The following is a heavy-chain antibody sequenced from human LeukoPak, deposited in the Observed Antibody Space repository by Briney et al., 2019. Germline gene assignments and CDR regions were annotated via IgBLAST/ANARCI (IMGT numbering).Heavy chain of an antibody. CDR3: AGQKDPRPIDY. CDR2: MNPNSGNT. Sequence: ASVKVSCKASGYTFTSYDINWVRQATGQGLEWMGWMNPNSGNTGYAQKFQGRVTITRNTSISTAYMELSSLRSEDTAVYYCAGQKDPRPIDYWGQGTLITVSS. V-gene: IGHV1-8*03. CDR1: GYTFTSYD. J-gene: IGHJ4*02.